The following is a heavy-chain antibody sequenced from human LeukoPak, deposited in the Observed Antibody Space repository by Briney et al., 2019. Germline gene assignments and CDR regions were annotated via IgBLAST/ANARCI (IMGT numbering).Heavy chain of an antibody. Sequence: GGSLRLSCAASGFTFSSYAMSWVRQAPGKGLERVSAISGSGGSTYYADSVKGRFTISRDNSKNTLYLQMNSLRAEDTAVYYCAKMRTLRLGEFSYFDYWGQGTLVTVSS. V-gene: IGHV3-23*01. CDR1: GFTFSSYA. CDR3: AKMRTLRLGEFSYFDY. J-gene: IGHJ4*02. D-gene: IGHD3-16*01. CDR2: ISGSGGST.